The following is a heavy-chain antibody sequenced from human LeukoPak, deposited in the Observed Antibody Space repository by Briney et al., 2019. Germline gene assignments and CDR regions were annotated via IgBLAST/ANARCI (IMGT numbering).Heavy chain of an antibody. CDR1: GFSFRGHW. CDR2: VNNDGGAT. CDR3: ARGGWGTAIDY. V-gene: IGHV3-74*01. D-gene: IGHD1-7*01. Sequence: PGESLRISCAASGFSFRGHWMHWVRQAPGQGLVWVSHVNNDGGATTYADAVKGRFTISRDNAKNTVDLQMSSLRGEDTAIYYCARGGWGTAIDYLGQGTLVTVSS. J-gene: IGHJ4*02.